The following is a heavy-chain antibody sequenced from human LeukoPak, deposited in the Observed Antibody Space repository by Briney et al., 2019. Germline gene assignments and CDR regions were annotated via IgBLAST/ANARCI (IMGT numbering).Heavy chain of an antibody. CDR3: ARIHNLGIHAHFDY. CDR1: GFTFSSYE. V-gene: IGHV3-48*03. D-gene: IGHD1-1*01. CDR2: INSGGSTL. Sequence: PGGSLRLSCAASGFTFSSYEMNWVRQAPGKGLEWVSYINSGGSTLYYADSVKGRFTISRDNAKNSLYLQMNSLRAEDTAVYYCARIHNLGIHAHFDYWGQGTLVTVSS. J-gene: IGHJ4*02.